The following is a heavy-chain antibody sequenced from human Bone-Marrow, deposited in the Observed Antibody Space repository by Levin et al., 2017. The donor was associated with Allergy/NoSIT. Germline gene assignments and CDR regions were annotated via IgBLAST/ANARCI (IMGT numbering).Heavy chain of an antibody. V-gene: IGHV4-30-4*01. Sequence: ASQTPSLTCTVSGGSISSGGHFWSWIRQPPGKGLEWIAYISYSGTTNYNPSLKSRVTISVDTSENQFSLKVNSVTAADTAVYYCARMPINSLDNSGYYFDFWGQGTLVTVSS. D-gene: IGHD4-23*01. CDR1: GGSISSGGHF. CDR2: ISYSGTT. CDR3: ARMPINSLDNSGYYFDF. J-gene: IGHJ4*02.